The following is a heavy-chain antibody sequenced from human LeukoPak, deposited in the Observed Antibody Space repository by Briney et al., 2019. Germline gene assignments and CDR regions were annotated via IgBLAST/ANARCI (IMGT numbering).Heavy chain of an antibody. J-gene: IGHJ6*02. V-gene: IGHV1-8*01. CDR1: GYTFTSYD. CDR3: ARSGSSSSWSYYYYGMDV. D-gene: IGHD6-13*01. Sequence: ASVKVSCKASGYTFTSYDINWVRQATGQGLEWMGWMNPNSGNTGYAQKFQGRVTMTRNTSISTAYMELSSLRSEDTAVYYCARSGSSSSWSYYYYGMDVWGQGTTVTVSS. CDR2: MNPNSGNT.